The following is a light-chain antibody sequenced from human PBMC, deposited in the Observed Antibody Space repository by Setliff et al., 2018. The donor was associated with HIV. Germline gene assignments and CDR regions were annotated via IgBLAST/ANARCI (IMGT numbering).Light chain of an antibody. J-gene: IGLJ2*01. Sequence: QSVLIQPPSASGTPGQRVTISCSGSSSNIGSNYVYWYQQLPGTAPKLLIYKNNQRPSGVPDRFSGSKSATSASLAISGLRSEDEADYCCATWDDRHVVFGGGTKVTVL. CDR3: ATWDDRHVV. CDR2: KNN. V-gene: IGLV1-47*01. CDR1: SSNIGSNY.